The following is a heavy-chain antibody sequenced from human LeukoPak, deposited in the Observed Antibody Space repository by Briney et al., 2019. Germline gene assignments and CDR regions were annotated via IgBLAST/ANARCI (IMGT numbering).Heavy chain of an antibody. Sequence: PSETLSLTCAVYGGSFSGYYWSWIRQPPRKGLEWIGEINHSGSTNYNPSLKSRVTISVDTSKNQFSLKLSSVTAADTAVYYCARFLPNTIFGVVTNSYFDYWGQGTLVTVSS. D-gene: IGHD3-3*01. J-gene: IGHJ4*02. V-gene: IGHV4-34*01. CDR1: GGSFSGYY. CDR2: INHSGST. CDR3: ARFLPNTIFGVVTNSYFDY.